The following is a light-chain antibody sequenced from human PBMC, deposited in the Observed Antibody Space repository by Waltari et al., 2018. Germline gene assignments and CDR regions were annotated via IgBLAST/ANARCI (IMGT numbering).Light chain of an antibody. J-gene: IGKJ3*01. CDR1: QSIGTW. V-gene: IGKV1-12*01. CDR2: LTS. Sequence: DIQMTQSPSSVSASIEDRVTIPCRASQSIGTWLAWYQQKPGRAPKLLIHLTSTLQSGVPSRFSGSGSGTEFTLTISSLQSEDFATYYCQRANSFPFTFGPGTKVEIK. CDR3: QRANSFPFT.